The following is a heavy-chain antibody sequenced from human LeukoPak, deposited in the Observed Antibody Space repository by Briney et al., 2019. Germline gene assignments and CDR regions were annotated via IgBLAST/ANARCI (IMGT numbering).Heavy chain of an antibody. V-gene: IGHV1-69*04. J-gene: IGHJ6*02. CDR1: GGTFSSYA. CDR3: ARGNPVGATTYYYGMDV. D-gene: IGHD1-26*01. CDR2: IIPILGIA. Sequence: ASVKVPCKASGGTFSSYAISWVRQAPGQGLEWMGRIIPILGIANYAQKFQGRVTITADKSTSTAYMELSSLRSEDTAVYYCARGNPVGATTYYYGMDVWGQGTTVTVSS.